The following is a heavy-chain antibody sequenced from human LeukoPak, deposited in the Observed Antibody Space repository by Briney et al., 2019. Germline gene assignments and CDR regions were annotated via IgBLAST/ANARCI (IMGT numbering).Heavy chain of an antibody. J-gene: IGHJ6*02. V-gene: IGHV3-7*03. CDR2: INHNGNVN. CDR3: AKDIGYSYGYADYYYGMDV. Sequence: GGSLRLSCAASGFTFSSYWMNWARQAPGKGLEWVASINHNGNVNYYVDSVKGRFTISRDNAKNSLYLQMNSLRAEDTALYYCAKDIGYSYGYADYYYGMDVWGQGTTVTVSS. D-gene: IGHD5-18*01. CDR1: GFTFSSYW.